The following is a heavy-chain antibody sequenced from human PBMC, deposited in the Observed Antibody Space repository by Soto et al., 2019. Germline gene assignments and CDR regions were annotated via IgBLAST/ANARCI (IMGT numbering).Heavy chain of an antibody. V-gene: IGHV4-39*01. D-gene: IGHD6-25*01. Sequence: QLQLQESGPGLVKPSETLSLTCTVSGGSISSSSYYWGWIRQPPGKGLEWIGNIYYSGSTYYNPSRKIRVPISVDTSKNHFSLKLTSVTAADTSVFYGSRRSSAATRWFCDLWGHGTLVTVAS. J-gene: IGHJ2*01. CDR2: IYYSGST. CDR3: SRRSSAATRWFCDL. CDR1: GGSISSSSYY.